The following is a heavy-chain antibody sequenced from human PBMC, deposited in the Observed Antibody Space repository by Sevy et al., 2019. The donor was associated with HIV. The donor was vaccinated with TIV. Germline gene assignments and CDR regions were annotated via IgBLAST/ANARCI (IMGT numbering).Heavy chain of an antibody. CDR2: ISGADPGT. Sequence: GGSLRLSCAASGFTFSTYAMSWVRQAPGKGLEWVSAISGADPGTYYAASVKGRFTISRDNSKNTLYLQMNTLRAEDTAIYYCAKADRGRCRGTLCYWFDCWGQGTLVTVSS. J-gene: IGHJ4*02. V-gene: IGHV3-23*01. CDR1: GFTFSTYA. CDR3: AKADRGRCRGTLCYWFDC. D-gene: IGHD2-15*01.